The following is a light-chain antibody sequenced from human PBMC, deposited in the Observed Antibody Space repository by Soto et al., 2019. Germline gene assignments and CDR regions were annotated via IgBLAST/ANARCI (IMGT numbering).Light chain of an antibody. CDR2: GSS. CDR1: QSVNNK. V-gene: IGKV3-15*01. CDR3: QEYNNWPPLT. Sequence: EIVMTQSPATLSVSPGERATLSCRASQSVNNKLAWYQQKLGQAPRLLIYGSSTRATGIPARFSGSGSGTEFTLTISSLQSEDFANYYCQEYNNWPPLTFGGGTKVEIK. J-gene: IGKJ4*01.